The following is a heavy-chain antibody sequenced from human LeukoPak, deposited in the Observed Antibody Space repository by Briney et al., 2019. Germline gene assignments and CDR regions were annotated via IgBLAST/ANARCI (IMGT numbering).Heavy chain of an antibody. V-gene: IGHV1-2*02. CDR1: GYTFTGYY. CDR2: INPNSGGT. D-gene: IGHD6-19*01. J-gene: IGHJ5*02. Sequence: ASVKVSCKASGYTFTGYYMHWVRQAPGQGLEWMGWINPNSGGTNYAQKFQGRVTMTRDTSISTAYMELSRLRSDDTAVDYCARVAYSSGWYRDNWFDPWGQGTLVTVSS. CDR3: ARVAYSSGWYRDNWFDP.